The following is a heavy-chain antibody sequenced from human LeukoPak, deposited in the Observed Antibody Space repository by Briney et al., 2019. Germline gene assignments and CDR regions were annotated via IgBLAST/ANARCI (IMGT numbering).Heavy chain of an antibody. CDR2: ISYDGSNK. Sequence: GGSLRLSCADSGFTFNSHMHWVRQAPGEGLEWVAAISYDGSNKKYADSVKGRFTISRDNPKNTLYLQMNRLRAEDTAVYFCAKRGVVIRVILVGFHKEAYYFDSWGQGALVTVSS. J-gene: IGHJ4*02. CDR1: GFTFNSH. CDR3: AKRGVVIRVILVGFHKEAYYFDS. D-gene: IGHD3-22*01. V-gene: IGHV3-30*04.